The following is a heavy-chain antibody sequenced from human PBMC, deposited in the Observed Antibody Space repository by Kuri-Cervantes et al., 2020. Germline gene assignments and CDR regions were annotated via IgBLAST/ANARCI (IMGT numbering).Heavy chain of an antibody. V-gene: IGHV3-9*01. CDR1: GFTFDDYA. Sequence: SLKISCAASGFTFDDYAMHWVRQAPGKGLEWVSGISWNSGSIGYADSVKGRFTISRDNSKNTLYLQMNSLRAEDTAVYYCARDGCTNGVCYTHLGAFDIWGQGTMVTVSS. CDR2: ISWNSGSI. CDR3: ARDGCTNGVCYTHLGAFDI. J-gene: IGHJ3*02. D-gene: IGHD2-8*01.